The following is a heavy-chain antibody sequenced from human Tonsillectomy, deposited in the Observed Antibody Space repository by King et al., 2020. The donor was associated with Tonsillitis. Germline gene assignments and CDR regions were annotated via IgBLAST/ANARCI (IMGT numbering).Heavy chain of an antibody. V-gene: IGHV3-72*01. CDR2: TRNKPKGYTT. Sequence: VQLVESGGGLVQPGGSLRLSCAASGFTASDHYMDWVRQAPGKGLEWVARTRNKPKGYTTEYAASVKGRFTISRDDYKNSLYLKMNSRKTEDTAVYYYFRAECGYVTRCYSPPFCDWGQGTLVTVSS. D-gene: IGHD3-22*01. CDR3: FRAECGYVTRCYSPPFCD. J-gene: IGHJ4*02. CDR1: GFTASDHY.